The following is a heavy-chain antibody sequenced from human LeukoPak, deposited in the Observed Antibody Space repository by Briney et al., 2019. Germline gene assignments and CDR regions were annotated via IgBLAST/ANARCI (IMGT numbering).Heavy chain of an antibody. CDR2: ISWNSGSI. CDR1: GFIFDVYA. D-gene: IGHD2-15*01. J-gene: IGHJ4*02. V-gene: IGHV3-9*03. CDR3: AKDLGGLAD. Sequence: GRSLRLSCAAYGFIFDVYAMHWVRHARGKGLEWVSGISWNSGSIGYADSMKGRFTISRDNAKNSLYLQMNSLRAEDMALYYCAKDLGGLADWGQGTLVTVSS.